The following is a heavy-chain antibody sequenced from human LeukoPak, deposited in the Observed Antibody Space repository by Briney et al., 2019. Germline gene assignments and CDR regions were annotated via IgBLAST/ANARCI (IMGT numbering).Heavy chain of an antibody. CDR2: ISSSGSTI. D-gene: IGHD5-12*01. V-gene: IGHV3-48*03. J-gene: IGHJ4*02. CDR3: ARVICRGGYDCYFDY. CDR1: GFTFSSYE. Sequence: GGSLRLSCAASGFTFSSYEMNWVRQAPGKGLEWVSYISSSGSTIYYADSVKGRFTISRDNAKNSLYLQMNSLRAEDTAVYYCARVICRGGYDCYFDYWGQGTLVTVSS.